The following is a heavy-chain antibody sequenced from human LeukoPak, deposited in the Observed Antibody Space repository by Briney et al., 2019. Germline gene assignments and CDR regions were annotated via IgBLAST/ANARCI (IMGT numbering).Heavy chain of an antibody. CDR2: ISGSGGST. CDR3: VRRGSPVTTDY. J-gene: IGHJ4*02. Sequence: GGSLRLSCAASGFTFSSYAMSWVRHAPGKGLEWVSAISGSGGSTYYADSVKGRFTISRDNAKNSLSLQMNSLRDEDTAVYYCVRRGSPVTTDYWGQGTLVTVSS. CDR1: GFTFSSYA. V-gene: IGHV3-23*01. D-gene: IGHD4-17*01.